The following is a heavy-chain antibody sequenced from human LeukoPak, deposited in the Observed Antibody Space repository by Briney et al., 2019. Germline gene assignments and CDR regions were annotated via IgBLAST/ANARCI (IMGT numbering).Heavy chain of an antibody. J-gene: IGHJ4*02. CDR1: GFTFSSYS. Sequence: PGGSLRLSCAASGFTFSSYSMNWVRQAPGKGLEWVSSISSSSSYIYYADSVKGRFTISRDNSKNTLYLQMNSLRAEDTAVYYCARSLSSWELYYFDYWGQGTLVTVSS. V-gene: IGHV3-21*01. CDR3: ARSLSSWELYYFDY. CDR2: ISSSSSYI. D-gene: IGHD6-13*01.